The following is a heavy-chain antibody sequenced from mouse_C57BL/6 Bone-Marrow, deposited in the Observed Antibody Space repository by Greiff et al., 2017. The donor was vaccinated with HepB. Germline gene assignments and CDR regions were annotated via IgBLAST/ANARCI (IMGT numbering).Heavy chain of an antibody. CDR3: AREGDGNYWFAY. CDR2: ISSGSSTI. J-gene: IGHJ3*01. V-gene: IGHV5-17*01. D-gene: IGHD2-1*01. Sequence: EVKLMESGGGLVKPGGSLKLSCAASGFTFSDYGMHWVRQAPEKGLEWVAYISSGSSTIYYADTVKGRFTISRDNAKNTLFLQMTSLRSEDTAMYYCAREGDGNYWFAYWGQGTLVTVSA. CDR1: GFTFSDYG.